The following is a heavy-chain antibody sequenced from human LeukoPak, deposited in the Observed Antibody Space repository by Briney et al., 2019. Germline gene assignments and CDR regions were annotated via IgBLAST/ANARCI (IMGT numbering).Heavy chain of an antibody. V-gene: IGHV3-74*01. CDR2: MNSDGSIT. D-gene: IGHD2-2*01. J-gene: IGHJ4*02. Sequence: GGSLRLSCAASGFTVSSNHMTWVRQTPGKGLVWVSRMNSDGSITTYADSVKGRFTISRDNAKNTLYLQMNSLRAEDTAVYYCTRGQMPEGLFYWGQGSLVTVSS. CDR3: TRGQMPEGLFY. CDR1: GFTVSSNH.